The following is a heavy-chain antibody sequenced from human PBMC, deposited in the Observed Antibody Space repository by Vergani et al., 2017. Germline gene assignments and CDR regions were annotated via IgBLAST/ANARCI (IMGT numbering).Heavy chain of an antibody. J-gene: IGHJ6*03. CDR2: ISSSSSYT. CDR3: ARGRAICSSTSCYDYYYYYMDV. D-gene: IGHD2-2*01. CDR1: GFTFSSYE. V-gene: IGHV3-48*03. Sequence: EVQLVESGGGLVQPGGSLRLSCAASGFTFSSYEMNWVRQAPGKGLEWVSYISSSSSYTNYADSVKGRFTISRDNAKNSLYLQMNSLRAEDTAVYYCARGRAICSSTSCYDYYYYYMDVWGKGTTVTVSS.